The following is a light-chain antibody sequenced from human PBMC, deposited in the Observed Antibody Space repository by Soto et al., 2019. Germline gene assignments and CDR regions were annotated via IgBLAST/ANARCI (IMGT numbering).Light chain of an antibody. CDR3: QQSYSTLYT. CDR2: AAS. V-gene: IGKV1-39*01. Sequence: DIQMTQSPSSLSASVGDSVTITCRASQSISSYLNWYQQKPGKAPKLLIYAASSLQSGVPSRFSGSGSGTDFTLTISSLQTEDFATYYCQQSYSTLYTFGQGTKLEIK. CDR1: QSISSY. J-gene: IGKJ2*01.